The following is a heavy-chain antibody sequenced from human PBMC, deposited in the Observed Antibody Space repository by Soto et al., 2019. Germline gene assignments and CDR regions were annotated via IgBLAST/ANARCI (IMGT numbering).Heavy chain of an antibody. J-gene: IGHJ6*02. D-gene: IGHD3-3*01. Sequence: GESLKISCKGSGYSFTSYWISWVRQMPGKGLEWMGRIDPSDSYTNYSPSFQGHVTISADKSISTAYLQWSSLKASDTAMYYCASSSLTIFGDYYYGMDVWGQGTTVTVS. V-gene: IGHV5-10-1*01. CDR1: GYSFTSYW. CDR3: ASSSLTIFGDYYYGMDV. CDR2: IDPSDSYT.